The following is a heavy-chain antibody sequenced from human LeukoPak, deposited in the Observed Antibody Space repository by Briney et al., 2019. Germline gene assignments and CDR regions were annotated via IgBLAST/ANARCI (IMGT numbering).Heavy chain of an antibody. Sequence: GGSLRLSCAASGCTFSIYWMTWVRQAPGKGLEWVANIKEDGSEKFYVDSVKGRFTISRDNAKNSVFLQMNSLRADDTGVYYCARVAATRCFDFWGQGILVTVSS. CDR1: GCTFSIYW. CDR2: IKEDGSEK. CDR3: ARVAATRCFDF. J-gene: IGHJ4*02. D-gene: IGHD6-6*01. V-gene: IGHV3-7*01.